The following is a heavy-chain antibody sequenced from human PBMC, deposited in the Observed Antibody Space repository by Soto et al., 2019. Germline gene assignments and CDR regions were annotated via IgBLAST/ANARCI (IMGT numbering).Heavy chain of an antibody. D-gene: IGHD3-10*01. CDR1: GFTFSNAW. CDR3: TIQNARGVPDY. Sequence: EVQLVESGGGLVKPGGSLRLSCAASGFTFSNAWMNWVRQAPGKGLAWVGRIKSKTDGGTTDYAAPVKGRFTISRDDSKNTLYLQMNSLKTEDTAVYYCTIQNARGVPDYWGQGTLVTVSS. J-gene: IGHJ4*02. CDR2: IKSKTDGGTT. V-gene: IGHV3-15*07.